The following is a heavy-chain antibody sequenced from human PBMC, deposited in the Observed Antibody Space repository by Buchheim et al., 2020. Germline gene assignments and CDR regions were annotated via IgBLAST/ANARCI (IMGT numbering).Heavy chain of an antibody. CDR1: GFTFSSYA. V-gene: IGHV3-30*04. Sequence: QVQLVESGGGVVQPGRSLRLSCAASGFTFSSYAMHWVRQAPGKGLEWVAVISYDGSNKYYADSVKGRFTISRDNSKNTLSLQMNSLRAEDTAVYYCARDRESGYYDFWSGYYRGYYFDYWGQGTL. J-gene: IGHJ4*02. D-gene: IGHD3-3*01. CDR3: ARDRESGYYDFWSGYYRGYYFDY. CDR2: ISYDGSNK.